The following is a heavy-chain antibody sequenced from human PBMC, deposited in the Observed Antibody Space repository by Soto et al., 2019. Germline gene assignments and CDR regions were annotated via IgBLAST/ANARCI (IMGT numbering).Heavy chain of an antibody. Sequence: LQLVESGGGVVQPGGSLRLSCVASGFTFCSFSLHWVRQAPGKGLEWLALISYDGSSKYNADSVKGRFTISRENSNNTLYLQLSSLRPEDTAVYYCARTTAVAGTPEFDYWGQGALVTVSS. J-gene: IGHJ4*02. CDR3: ARTTAVAGTPEFDY. CDR1: GFTFCSFS. CDR2: ISYDGSSK. V-gene: IGHV3-30-3*01. D-gene: IGHD6-19*01.